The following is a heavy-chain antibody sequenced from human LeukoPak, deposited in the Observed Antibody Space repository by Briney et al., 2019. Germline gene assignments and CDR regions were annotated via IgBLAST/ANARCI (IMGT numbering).Heavy chain of an antibody. CDR1: GYTFTNYY. D-gene: IGHD3-22*01. J-gene: IGHJ6*04. CDR3: ARAHYASSNIKVPFDV. V-gene: IGHV1-46*01. CDR2: IDPSAGST. Sequence: GASVKVSCKASGYTFTNYYVHWVRQAPGQGLEWMGVIDPSAGSTTHAQKFQGRVTMTRDTATSTVYMELSSLRSDDTAVYYCARAHYASSNIKVPFDVWGKGTTVTVSS.